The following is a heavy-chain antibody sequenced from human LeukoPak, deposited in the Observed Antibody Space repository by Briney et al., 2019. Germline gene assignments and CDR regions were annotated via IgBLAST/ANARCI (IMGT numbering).Heavy chain of an antibody. CDR1: AFTFSSYA. D-gene: IGHD2-21*02. V-gene: IGHV3-23*01. CDR2: LSGTGGNT. J-gene: IGHJ4*02. Sequence: GRSLRLSCAASAFTFSSYAMAWVRQAPGKGLEWVSTLSGTGGNTYYAASVRGRFTISRDNSKNTLYLQMNSLRAEDTAVYYCAKAWALTYLGGVDSWGQGTLVTVSS. CDR3: AKAWALTYLGGVDS.